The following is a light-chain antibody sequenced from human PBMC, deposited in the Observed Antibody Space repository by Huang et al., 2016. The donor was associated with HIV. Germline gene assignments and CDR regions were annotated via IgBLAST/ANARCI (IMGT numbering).Light chain of an antibody. Sequence: DIVLTQSPDSLAVSLGERATINCSASRSILYNSNNKNYLAWQQQKPGQAPNLLIYCASSRASGVPDRFSGSGSETDFTLTISSLQAEDVAVYFCQQYYTTPGTFGPGTTVHIK. CDR2: CAS. V-gene: IGKV4-1*01. J-gene: IGKJ3*01. CDR3: QQYYTTPGT. CDR1: RSILYNSNNKNY.